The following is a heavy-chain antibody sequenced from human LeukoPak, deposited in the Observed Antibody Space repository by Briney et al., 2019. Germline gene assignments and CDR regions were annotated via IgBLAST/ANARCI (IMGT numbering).Heavy chain of an antibody. CDR2: IKSDGSVT. V-gene: IGHV3-74*01. D-gene: IGHD1-14*01. CDR1: GFTFSSYW. CDR3: ARDHDAVGTTIDH. Sequence: PGGSLRLSCAASGFTFSSYWMHWVRQAPGEGLVWVSRIKSDGSVTRYAASVKGRFTISRDNAKNLLYMQMNSLRDEDTAVYFCARDHDAVGTTIDHWGQGTLITVSS. J-gene: IGHJ4*02.